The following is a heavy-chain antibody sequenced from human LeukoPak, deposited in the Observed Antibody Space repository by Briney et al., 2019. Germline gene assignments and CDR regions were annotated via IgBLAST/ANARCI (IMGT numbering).Heavy chain of an antibody. V-gene: IGHV4-4*02. CDR3: AGSCNYYYYYMDV. CDR1: GGSISSSNW. Sequence: SETLSLTCAVSGGSISSSNWWSWVRQPPGKGLEWIGEIYHSGSTNYNPSLKSRVTISVDKSKNQFSLKLSSVTAADTAVYYCAGSCNYYYYYMDVWGKGTTVTISS. CDR2: IYHSGST. J-gene: IGHJ6*03.